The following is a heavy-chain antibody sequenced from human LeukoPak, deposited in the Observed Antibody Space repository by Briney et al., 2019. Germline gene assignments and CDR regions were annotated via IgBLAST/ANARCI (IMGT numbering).Heavy chain of an antibody. V-gene: IGHV3-74*01. CDR1: GFTFSSYW. J-gene: IGHJ4*02. Sequence: PGGSLRLSCAASGFTFSSYWMHWVRQAPGKGLVWVSRINSDGSSTSYADSVKGRFTISRDSAKNTLYLQMNSLRAEDTAVYYCARGVAYYYGSGSLYWGQGTLVTVSS. CDR3: ARGVAYYYGSGSLY. CDR2: INSDGSST. D-gene: IGHD3-10*01.